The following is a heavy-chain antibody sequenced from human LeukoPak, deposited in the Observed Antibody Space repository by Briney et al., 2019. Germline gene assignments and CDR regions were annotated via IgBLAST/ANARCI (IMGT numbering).Heavy chain of an antibody. CDR2: ITGSGSVI. CDR3: AKWGDYDVLTGYYVSDY. Sequence: PGGSLRLSCAASGFTFSNYAMSWVRQAPGKGLEWVLAITGSGSVIYYADSMKSRFTISRDNSKNTLYLQINSLRAEDTAVYYCAKWGDYDVLTGYYVSDYWGQGTLVTVSS. J-gene: IGHJ4*02. V-gene: IGHV3-23*01. D-gene: IGHD3-9*01. CDR1: GFTFSNYA.